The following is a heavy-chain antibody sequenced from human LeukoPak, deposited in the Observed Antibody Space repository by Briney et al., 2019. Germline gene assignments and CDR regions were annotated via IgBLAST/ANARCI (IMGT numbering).Heavy chain of an antibody. CDR1: GFTFSTHW. CDR3: ASDFGSGSFFAY. V-gene: IGHV3-7*03. D-gene: IGHD3-10*01. CDR2: IKQDGSEK. J-gene: IGHJ4*02. Sequence: GGSLRLSCAASGFTFSTHWMSWVRQIPGKGLEWVAKIKQDGSEKHYVDSVRGRFTISRDNAESSLYLQMNSLRAEDTAVYYCASDFGSGSFFAYWGQGTLVTVSS.